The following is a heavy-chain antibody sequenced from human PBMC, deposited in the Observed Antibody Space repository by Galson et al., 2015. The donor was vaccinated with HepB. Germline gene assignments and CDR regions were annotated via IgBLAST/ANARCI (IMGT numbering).Heavy chain of an antibody. J-gene: IGHJ4*02. Sequence: SVKVSCKASGYTFTSYDINWVRQATGQGLEWMGWMNPNSGNTGYAQKFQGRVTMTRNTSISTAYMELSSLRSEDTAVYYCARSIAAAGDELDYWGQGTLVTVSS. CDR2: MNPNSGNT. CDR3: ARSIAAAGDELDY. V-gene: IGHV1-8*01. CDR1: GYTFTSYD. D-gene: IGHD6-13*01.